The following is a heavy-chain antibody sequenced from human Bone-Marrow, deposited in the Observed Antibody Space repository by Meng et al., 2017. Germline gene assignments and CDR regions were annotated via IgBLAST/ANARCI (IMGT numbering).Heavy chain of an antibody. J-gene: IGHJ4*02. D-gene: IGHD5-12*01. CDR2: INTNTGNP. CDR1: GYNFPDYY. V-gene: IGHV7-4-1*02. CDR3: ARVQSGYDSG. Sequence: QVQLVQSGAEVKKPGASVKVSYKPSGYNFPDYYIHWVRQAPGQGLEWMGWINTNTGNPTYAQGFTGRFVFSLDTSVSTAYLQISSLKAEDTAVYYCARVQSGYDSGWGQGTLVTVSS.